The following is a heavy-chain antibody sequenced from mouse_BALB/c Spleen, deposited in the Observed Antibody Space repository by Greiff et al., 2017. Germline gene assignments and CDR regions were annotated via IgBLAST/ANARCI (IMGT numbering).Heavy chain of an antibody. D-gene: IGHD4-1*02. CDR2: ISYDGSN. CDR3: ARPTGTDWYFDV. V-gene: IGHV3-6*02. J-gene: IGHJ1*01. CDR1: GYSITSGYY. Sequence: DVQLVESGPGLVKPSQSLSLTCSVTGYSITSGYYWNWIRQFPGNKLEWMGYISYDGSNNYNPSLKNRISITRDTSKNQFFLKLNSVTTEDTATYYCARPTGTDWYFDVWGAGTTVTVSS.